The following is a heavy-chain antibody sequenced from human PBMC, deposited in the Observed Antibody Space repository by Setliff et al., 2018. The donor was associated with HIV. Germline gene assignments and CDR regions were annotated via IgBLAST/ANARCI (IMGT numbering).Heavy chain of an antibody. Sequence: PGGSLRLSCAASGFTFSDYYMSWIRQAPGKGLEWVSYISSSGSTIYYADSVTGRFTISRDNAKNSLYLQMNSLRAEDTAVYYCARDPGSGWYVNRYLDYWGQGTLVTVSS. V-gene: IGHV3-11*04. CDR2: ISSSGSTI. CDR1: GFTFSDYY. D-gene: IGHD6-19*01. CDR3: ARDPGSGWYVNRYLDY. J-gene: IGHJ4*02.